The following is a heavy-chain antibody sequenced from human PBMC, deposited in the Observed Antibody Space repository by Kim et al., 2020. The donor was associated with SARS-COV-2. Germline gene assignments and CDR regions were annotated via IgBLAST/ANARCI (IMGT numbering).Heavy chain of an antibody. CDR3: ARELITTTQNWFDP. Sequence: AQGFTGRFVFSLDTSVSTAYLQISSLKAEDTAVYYCARELITTTQNWFDPWGQGTLVTVSS. D-gene: IGHD2-15*01. V-gene: IGHV7-4-1*02. J-gene: IGHJ5*02.